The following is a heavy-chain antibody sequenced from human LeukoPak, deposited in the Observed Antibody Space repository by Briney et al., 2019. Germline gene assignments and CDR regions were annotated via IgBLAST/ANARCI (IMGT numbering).Heavy chain of an antibody. V-gene: IGHV3-74*01. CDR1: GFTFSSYW. CDR3: TRRAAALDAFDI. CDR2: IKSDGSST. J-gene: IGHJ3*02. D-gene: IGHD6-13*01. Sequence: GGSLRPSCAASGFTFSSYWMHWVRQAPGKGLVWVSRIKSDGSSTTYADSVKGRFTISRDNAKNTLYLQMNSLRAEDTAVYYCTRRAAALDAFDIWGQGTMVTVSS.